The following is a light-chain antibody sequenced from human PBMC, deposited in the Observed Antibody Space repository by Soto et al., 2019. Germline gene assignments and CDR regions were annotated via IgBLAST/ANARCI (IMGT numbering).Light chain of an antibody. CDR1: QSIDRW. Sequence: DIQMTQSPSTLPASVGDRVTITCRASQSIDRWLAWYQQRPGKAPKILIYDASNLESGVPSRFSGSGSGTEFILSINSLQPDDFATYYCQHYGGMWAFGQGTKVDI. J-gene: IGKJ1*01. V-gene: IGKV1-5*01. CDR2: DAS. CDR3: QHYGGMWA.